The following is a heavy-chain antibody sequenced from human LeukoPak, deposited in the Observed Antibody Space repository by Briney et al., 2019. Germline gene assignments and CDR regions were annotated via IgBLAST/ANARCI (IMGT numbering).Heavy chain of an antibody. CDR3: AKGYRGNYDY. V-gene: IGHV3-23*01. D-gene: IGHD1-7*01. CDR2: INDRGDNT. J-gene: IGHJ4*02. CDR1: GFTFSSYA. Sequence: TGGSLRLSCAASGFTFSSYAMTWVRQAPEKGLEWVSAINDRGDNTYYADSVKGRFTISRDNSKNTVHLQMNSLRAEDTAVYYCAKGYRGNYDYWGQGTLVTVSS.